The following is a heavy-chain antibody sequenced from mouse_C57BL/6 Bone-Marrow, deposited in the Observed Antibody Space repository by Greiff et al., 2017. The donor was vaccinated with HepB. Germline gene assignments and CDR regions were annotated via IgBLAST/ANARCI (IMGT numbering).Heavy chain of an antibody. CDR3: ASPYYYGNYDYAMDY. D-gene: IGHD2-1*01. V-gene: IGHV5-17*01. CDR2: ISSGSSTI. CDR1: GFTFSDYG. J-gene: IGHJ4*01. Sequence: SGGGLVKPGGSLKLSCAASGFTFSDYGMHWVRQAPEKGLEWVAYISSGSSTIYYADTVKGRFTISRDNAKNTLFLQMTSLRSEDTAMYYCASPYYYGNYDYAMDYWGQGTSVTVSS.